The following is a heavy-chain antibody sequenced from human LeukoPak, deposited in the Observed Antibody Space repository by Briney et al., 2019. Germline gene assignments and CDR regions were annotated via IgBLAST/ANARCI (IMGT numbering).Heavy chain of an antibody. V-gene: IGHV3-53*05. Sequence: SGGSLRLSCAASGFTVSSNYMSWVRQAPGKGLEWVSVIYSGGNTYYADSVKGRFTISRDNSRNTLYLQMNSLRAEDTAVYFCTRDSALLGVAFDLWGQGTVVTVSS. CDR3: TRDSALLGVAFDL. J-gene: IGHJ3*01. CDR2: IYSGGNT. CDR1: GFTVSSNY. D-gene: IGHD2-15*01.